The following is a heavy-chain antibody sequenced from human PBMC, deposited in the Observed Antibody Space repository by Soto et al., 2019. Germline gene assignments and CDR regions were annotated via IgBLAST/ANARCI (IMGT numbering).Heavy chain of an antibody. Sequence: RGESLKISCKGSGYSFTYYWIAWVRQRPGKDLEWMGIIYPNDADTRYNPSFQGQVTISADKYISTAYLQMTSLRAEDTAVYYCARDLRKRGESYVRNMDVWGQGTTVTVSS. CDR2: IYPNDADT. D-gene: IGHD7-27*01. CDR1: GYSFTYYW. CDR3: ARDLRKRGESYVRNMDV. V-gene: IGHV5-51*01. J-gene: IGHJ6*02.